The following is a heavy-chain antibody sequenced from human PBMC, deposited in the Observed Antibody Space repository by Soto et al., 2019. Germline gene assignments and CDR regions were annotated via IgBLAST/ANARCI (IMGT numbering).Heavy chain of an antibody. D-gene: IGHD5-18*01. Sequence: SETLSLTCTVSGCSISSYYWSWIRQPPGKGLEWIGYIYYSGSTYYNPSLKSRVTISVDTSKNQFSLKLSSVTAADTAVYYCARGRGYSYGLDPWGQGTLVTVSS. V-gene: IGHV4-59*08. CDR2: IYYSGST. J-gene: IGHJ5*02. CDR1: GCSISSYY. CDR3: ARGRGYSYGLDP.